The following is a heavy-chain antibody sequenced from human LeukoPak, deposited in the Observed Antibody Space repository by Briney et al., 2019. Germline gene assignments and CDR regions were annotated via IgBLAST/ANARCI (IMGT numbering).Heavy chain of an antibody. CDR1: GGSISSYY. J-gene: IGHJ3*02. V-gene: IGHV4-59*08. Sequence: SETLSLTCTVSGGSISSYYWSWIRQPPGKGLEWIGSIYHSGSTYYNPSLKSRVTISVGTSKNQFSLKLSSVTAADTAVYYCARSGNYDFWSGPDFDIWGQGTMVTVSS. CDR3: ARSGNYDFWSGPDFDI. D-gene: IGHD3-3*01. CDR2: IYHSGST.